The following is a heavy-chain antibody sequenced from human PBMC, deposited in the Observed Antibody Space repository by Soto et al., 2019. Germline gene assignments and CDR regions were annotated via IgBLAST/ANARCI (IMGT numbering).Heavy chain of an antibody. CDR1: GYSISSGCF. D-gene: IGHD6-6*01. CDR3: ALSSSPEYYFDY. V-gene: IGHV4-4*07. J-gene: IGHJ4*02. CDR2: IYTSGST. Sequence: PSETLSLTCAVSGYSISSGCFWSWIRQPAGKGLEWIGRIYTSGSTNYNPSLKSRVTMSVDTSKNQFSLKLSSVTAADTAVYYCALSSSPEYYFDYWGQGTLVTVSS.